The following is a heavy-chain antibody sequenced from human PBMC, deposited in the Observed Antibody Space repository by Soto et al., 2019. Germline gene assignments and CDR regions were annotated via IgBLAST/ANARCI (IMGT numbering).Heavy chain of an antibody. CDR3: ARSVVPAAMSWFDP. CDR1: GYTFTNYG. V-gene: IGHV1-18*01. CDR2: ISTYNGNT. Sequence: ASVKVSCKASGYTFTNYGISWVRQAPGQGLEWMGWISTYNGNTNHAQKLQGRVTMTTDTSTSTAYMELRSLRSDDTAVYYCARSVVPAAMSWFDPWGQGTLVTVSS. D-gene: IGHD2-2*01. J-gene: IGHJ5*02.